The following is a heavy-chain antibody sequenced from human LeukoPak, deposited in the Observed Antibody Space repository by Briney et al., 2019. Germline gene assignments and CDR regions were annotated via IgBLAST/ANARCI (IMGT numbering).Heavy chain of an antibody. V-gene: IGHV1-69*13. CDR1: GGTFSSYA. D-gene: IGHD3-10*01. J-gene: IGHJ3*02. CDR3: ARGVTHQFLGSGGDAFDI. Sequence: SVKVSCKASGGTFSSYAISWVRQAPGQGLEWMGGIIPSFGTANYAQKFQGRVTITADESTSTAYMELSSLRSEDTAVYYFARGVTHQFLGSGGDAFDIWGQGTMVTVSS. CDR2: IIPSFGTA.